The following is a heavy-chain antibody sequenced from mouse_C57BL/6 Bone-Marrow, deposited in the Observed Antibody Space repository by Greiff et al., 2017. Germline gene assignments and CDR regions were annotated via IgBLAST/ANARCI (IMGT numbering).Heavy chain of an antibody. V-gene: IGHV5-4*01. D-gene: IGHD1-1*02. CDR2: ISDGGSYT. CDR1: GFTFSSYA. J-gene: IGHJ2*01. Sequence: EVKVVESGGGLVKPGGSLKLSCAASGFTFSSYAMSWVRQTPEKRLEWVATISDGGSYTYYPDNVKGRFTISRDNAKNNLYLQMSHMKSEETTMDYCAGDGGSSEYWGQGTTLTVSS. CDR3: AGDGGSSEY.